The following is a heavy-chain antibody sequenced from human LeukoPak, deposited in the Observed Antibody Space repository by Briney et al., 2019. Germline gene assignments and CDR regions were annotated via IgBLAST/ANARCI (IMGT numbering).Heavy chain of an antibody. CDR3: AKDGNCGGDCYGWFDP. CDR2: IWHDRSDTYGSNK. V-gene: IGHV3-33*06. CDR1: GFMFSRSD. Sequence: GGSLRLSCAASGFMFSRSDIHWVRQAPGKGLEWVAVIWHDRSDTYGSNKYYADSVKGRFTISRDNSKNTVYLQMNSLRAEDTAVYYCAKDGNCGGDCYGWFDPWGQGALVTVSS. D-gene: IGHD2-21*02. J-gene: IGHJ5*02.